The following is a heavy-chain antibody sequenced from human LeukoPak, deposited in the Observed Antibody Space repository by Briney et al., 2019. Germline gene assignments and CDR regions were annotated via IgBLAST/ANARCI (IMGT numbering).Heavy chain of an antibody. J-gene: IGHJ4*02. CDR1: GFTFSGYA. Sequence: GGSLRLSCAASGFTFSGYAMTWVRQAPGKGLEWVSVISGSGGSTYYADSVKGRFTISRDNSKNTLYLQMNSLRAEDTAVYYCAPRGGEPVYWGQGTLVTVSS. D-gene: IGHD3-16*01. CDR2: ISGSGGST. CDR3: APRGGEPVY. V-gene: IGHV3-23*01.